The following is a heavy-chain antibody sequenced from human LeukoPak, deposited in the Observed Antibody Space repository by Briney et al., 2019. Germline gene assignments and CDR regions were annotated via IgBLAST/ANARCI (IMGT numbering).Heavy chain of an antibody. V-gene: IGHV4-39*01. Sequence: KTSETLSLTCTVSGDSTSSSTYYWDWIRQAPGKGLEWIGNIYDSGTTHYNPSLKSRVTIPGDTSKNQFSLKLNSVTAADTAIYYCATHRRSGSGGSENAFEIWGQGTMVTVSS. CDR1: GDSTSSSTYY. CDR2: IYDSGTT. D-gene: IGHD5-12*01. J-gene: IGHJ3*02. CDR3: ATHRRSGSGGSENAFEI.